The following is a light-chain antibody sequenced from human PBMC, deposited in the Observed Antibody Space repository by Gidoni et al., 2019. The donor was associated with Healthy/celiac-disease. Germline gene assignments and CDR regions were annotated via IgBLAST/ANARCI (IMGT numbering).Light chain of an antibody. V-gene: IGKV2-28*01. CDR3: MQALQTPWT. J-gene: IGKJ1*01. CDR2: LGS. CDR1: QSLLHSNGYNY. Sequence: IVMIQSPLSLPVTPGEPASISCRSSQSLLHSNGYNYLDWYLQKPGQSPQLLIYLGSNRASGVPDRFSGSGSGTDFTLKISRVEAEDVGVYYCMQALQTPWTFGQGTKVEIK.